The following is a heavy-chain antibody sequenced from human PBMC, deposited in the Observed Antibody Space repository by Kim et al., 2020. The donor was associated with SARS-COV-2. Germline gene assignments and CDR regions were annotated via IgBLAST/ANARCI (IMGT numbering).Heavy chain of an antibody. D-gene: IGHD2-2*01. J-gene: IGHJ4*02. CDR2: IYAGGTT. Sequence: GGSLRLSCAASGFTVSTYFMTWVRQAPGKGLEWVSIIYAGGTTYYADSVKGRFTISRDTPKNTLFLQMNSLRAEDTAVYFCARVIVPAAIDYWGQGTLVT. CDR3: ARVIVPAAIDY. V-gene: IGHV3-53*01. CDR1: GFTVSTYF.